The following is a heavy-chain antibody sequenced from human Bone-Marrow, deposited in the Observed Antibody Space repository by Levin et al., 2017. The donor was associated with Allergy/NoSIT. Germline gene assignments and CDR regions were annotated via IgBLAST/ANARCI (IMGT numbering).Heavy chain of an antibody. D-gene: IGHD6-13*01. Sequence: LSLPCAGSGFTFRKPWMTWVRPAPGKGLEWVGRIKSETDGGTTDYAAPVKGRFTISRDDSKNTLSLQMNSLKTEDSAVYYCTTASWISAASDYWGQGTLVTVSS. CDR3: TTASWISAASDY. CDR1: GFTFRKPW. CDR2: IKSETDGGTT. J-gene: IGHJ4*02. V-gene: IGHV3-15*01.